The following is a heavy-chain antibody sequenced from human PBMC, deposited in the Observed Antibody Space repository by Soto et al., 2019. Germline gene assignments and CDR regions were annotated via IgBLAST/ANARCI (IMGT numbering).Heavy chain of an antibody. CDR3: ARDAGKRYQLLFRS. V-gene: IGHV3-21*01. CDR1: GFTFSSYS. D-gene: IGHD2-2*01. J-gene: IGHJ4*02. CDR2: ISSSSSYI. Sequence: GGSLRLSCAASGFTFSSYSMNWVRQAPGKGLEWVSSISSSSSYIYYADSVKGRFTISRDNAKNSLYLQMNSLRAEDTAVYYCARDAGKRYQLLFRSWGQGTLVTVSS.